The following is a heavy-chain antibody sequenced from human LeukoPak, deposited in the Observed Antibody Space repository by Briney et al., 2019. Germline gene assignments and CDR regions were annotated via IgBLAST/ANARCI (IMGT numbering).Heavy chain of an antibody. Sequence: GESLKISCKGSGYSFTTYWIGWVRQMPGKGLEWMGIIYPGDSDTRYSPAFQGLVTISVDKSINTAYLQWSSLKASDTAMYYCARHKPGHYDSSGYYTYWGQGTLVTVSP. CDR1: GYSFTTYW. V-gene: IGHV5-51*01. J-gene: IGHJ4*02. D-gene: IGHD3-22*01. CDR2: IYPGDSDT. CDR3: ARHKPGHYDSSGYYTY.